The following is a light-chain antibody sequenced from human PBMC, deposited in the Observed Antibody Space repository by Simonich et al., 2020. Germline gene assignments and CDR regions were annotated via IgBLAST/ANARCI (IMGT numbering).Light chain of an antibody. CDR2: EDN. Sequence: NFMLTQPHSVSESPGKTVTISCTRSSGSIASNYVQWYQQRPGSSPTTVFYEDNQRPSGVPDRFSGSIDSSSNSASLTISGLKTEDEADYYCQSYDSSNRVFGGGTKLTVL. CDR1: SGSIASNY. CDR3: QSYDSSNRV. J-gene: IGLJ2*01. V-gene: IGLV6-57*01.